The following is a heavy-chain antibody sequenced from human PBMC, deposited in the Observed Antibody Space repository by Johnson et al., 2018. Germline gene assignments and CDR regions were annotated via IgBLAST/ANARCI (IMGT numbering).Heavy chain of an antibody. D-gene: IGHD4-17*01. CDR2: INSDGSST. CDR1: GFTFSSYW. V-gene: IGHV3-74*01. Sequence: VQLVQSGGGLVQPGGSLRLSCAASGFTFSSYWMHWVRQAPGKGLVWVSRINSDGSSTSYADSVKGRFTIPRDNAKNTLYLQMNSLRAEDTAVYYCAKEMTTDAFDIWGQGTMVTVSS. J-gene: IGHJ3*02. CDR3: AKEMTTDAFDI.